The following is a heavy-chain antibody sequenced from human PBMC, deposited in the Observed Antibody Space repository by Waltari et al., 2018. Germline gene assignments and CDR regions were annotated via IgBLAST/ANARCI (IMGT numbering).Heavy chain of an antibody. J-gene: IGHJ4*02. V-gene: IGHV1-24*01. Sequence: QVQLVQSGAEVKKPGASVKVSCKVSGYTLTELSMHWVRQAPGKGLEWIGGFGPEDGETIYAQKVQGRVTMTEDTSTDTAYMELSSLRSEDTAVYYCATTKFPYYDSSGYSLDYWGQGTLVTVSS. CDR3: ATTKFPYYDSSGYSLDY. CDR2: FGPEDGET. CDR1: GYTLTELS. D-gene: IGHD3-22*01.